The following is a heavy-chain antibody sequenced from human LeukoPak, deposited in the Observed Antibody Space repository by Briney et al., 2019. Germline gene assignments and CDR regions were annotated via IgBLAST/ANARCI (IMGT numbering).Heavy chain of an antibody. CDR2: IYSGGST. CDR1: GFTVSSNY. J-gene: IGHJ4*02. D-gene: IGHD2-15*01. CDR3: ARDLSGYCSGGSCSSFDY. V-gene: IGHV3-53*01. Sequence: PGGSLRLSCAASGFTVSSNYMSWGRQAPGKGLEGGSGIYSGGSTYYADSVKGRFTISRDNSKNTLYLQMNSLRAEDTAVYYCARDLSGYCSGGSCSSFDYWGQGTLVTVSS.